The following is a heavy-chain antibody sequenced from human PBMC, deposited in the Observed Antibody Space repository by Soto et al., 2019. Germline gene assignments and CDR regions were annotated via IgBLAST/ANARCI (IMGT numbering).Heavy chain of an antibody. CDR2: INPNSGGT. J-gene: IGHJ6*02. V-gene: IGHV1-2*04. D-gene: IGHD3-22*01. CDR1: GYTFTGYY. Sequence: ASVKVSCKASGYTFTGYYTHWMRQAPGQGLEWMGWINPNSGGTNYAQKFQGWVTMTRDTSISTAYMELSRLRSDDTAVYYCARGESAGYYDSSGYNYGMDVWGQGTTVTVSS. CDR3: ARGESAGYYDSSGYNYGMDV.